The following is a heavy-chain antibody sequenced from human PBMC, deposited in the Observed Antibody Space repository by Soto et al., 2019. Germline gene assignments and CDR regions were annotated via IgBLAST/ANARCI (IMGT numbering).Heavy chain of an antibody. CDR3: AREIVTAGGNNYFDP. V-gene: IGHV4-4*02. D-gene: IGHD2-21*02. CDR1: GGTVASSHW. Sequence: SETLSLTCGVSGGTVASSHWWSWVRQSPGRGLEWIGNVYHTGDTNFNASLQSRVTFSVDKSNNQFSLRLTSVTAADTAVYFCAREIVTAGGNNYFDPWGPGTLVTV. J-gene: IGHJ5*02. CDR2: VYHTGDT.